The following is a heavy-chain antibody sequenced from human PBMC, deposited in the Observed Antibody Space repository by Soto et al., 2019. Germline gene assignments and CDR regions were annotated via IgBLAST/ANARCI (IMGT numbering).Heavy chain of an antibody. CDR3: ARSPSGSSPKIFDY. CDR2: IIPIFGTA. J-gene: IGHJ4*02. V-gene: IGHV1-69*01. Sequence: QVQLVQSGAEVKKPGSSVKVSCKASGGTFSSYAISWVRQAPGQGPEWMGGIIPIFGTANYAQKFQGRVTITADESTSTAYMELSSLRSEDTAVYYCARSPSGSSPKIFDYWGQGTLVTVSS. D-gene: IGHD1-26*01. CDR1: GGTFSSYA.